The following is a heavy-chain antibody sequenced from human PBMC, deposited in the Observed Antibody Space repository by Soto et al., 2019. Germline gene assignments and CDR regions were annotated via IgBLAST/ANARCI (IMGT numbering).Heavy chain of an antibody. J-gene: IGHJ4*02. V-gene: IGHV3-30*18. CDR2: ISYDGSNK. CDR3: ANSQSGSYYEVYFDY. Sequence: PGGSLRLSCAASGFTSSSYGMHWVRQAPGKGLEWVAVISYDGSNKYYADSVKGRFTISRDNSKNTLYLQMNSLRAEDTAVYYCANSQSGSYYEVYFDYWGQGTLVTVSS. CDR1: GFTSSSYG. D-gene: IGHD1-26*01.